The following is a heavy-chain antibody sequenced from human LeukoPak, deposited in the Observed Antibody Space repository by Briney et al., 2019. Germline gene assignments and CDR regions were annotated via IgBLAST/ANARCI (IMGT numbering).Heavy chain of an antibody. Sequence: GASVKLSCKTSGGTFTSYAITWVRQAPGQGLEWMGKIIPISGTTNYAQKFQGRVTFTADESTSTAYMELSSLRSEDTALYYCARKLRLGGNWFDPWGQGTLATVSS. J-gene: IGHJ5*02. CDR3: ARKLRLGGNWFDP. CDR1: GGTFTSYA. CDR2: IIPISGTT. D-gene: IGHD1-26*01. V-gene: IGHV1-69*13.